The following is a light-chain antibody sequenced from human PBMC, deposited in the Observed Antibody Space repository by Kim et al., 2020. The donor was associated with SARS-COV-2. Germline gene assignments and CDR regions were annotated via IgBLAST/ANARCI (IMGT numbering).Light chain of an antibody. CDR3: QAWDSGTVV. CDR2: QDN. Sequence: SYELTQPPSVSVSPGQTASITCSGDKLGDKYASWYHQKPGQSPVLVIYQDNKRPSGIPERFSGSNSGNTATLTIGGTQAMDEADYYCQAWDSGTVVFGGGTKVTVL. J-gene: IGLJ2*01. CDR1: KLGDKY. V-gene: IGLV3-1*01.